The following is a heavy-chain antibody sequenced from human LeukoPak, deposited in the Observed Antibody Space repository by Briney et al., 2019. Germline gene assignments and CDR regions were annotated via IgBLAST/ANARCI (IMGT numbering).Heavy chain of an antibody. Sequence: GGSLRLSCAASGFTFSTYAMSWVRQAPGKGLEWVSAISGSGGSTYYADSVKGRFTISRDNSKNTLYLQRNSLRAEDTSMYFCAKALEQETVIALDSWGQGTLVTVSS. CDR2: ISGSGGST. J-gene: IGHJ4*02. CDR1: GFTFSTYA. CDR3: AKALEQETVIALDS. V-gene: IGHV3-23*01. D-gene: IGHD6-13*01.